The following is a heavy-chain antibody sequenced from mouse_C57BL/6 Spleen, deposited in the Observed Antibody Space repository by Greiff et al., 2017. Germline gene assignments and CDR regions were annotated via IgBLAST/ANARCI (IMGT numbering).Heavy chain of an antibody. CDR1: GYSFTSYY. V-gene: IGHV1-66*01. CDR3: ARSNHGNSNCGYFDV. J-gene: IGHJ1*03. Sequence: VMLVESGPELVKPGASVKISCKASGYSFTSYYIHWVKQRPGQGLEWIGWIYPGSGNTKYNEKFKGKATLTADTSSSTAYMQLSSLTSEDSAVYYCARSNHGNSNCGYFDVWGTGTTVTVSS. CDR2: IYPGSGNT. D-gene: IGHD2-5*01.